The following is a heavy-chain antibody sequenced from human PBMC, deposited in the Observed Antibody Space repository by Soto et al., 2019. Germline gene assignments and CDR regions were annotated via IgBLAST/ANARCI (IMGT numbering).Heavy chain of an antibody. D-gene: IGHD1-26*01. V-gene: IGHV4-59*08. CDR1: GGSISSYY. CDR3: ARRSLEDYYYYMDV. CDR2: IYYSGST. Sequence: SETLSLTCTVSGGSISSYYWSWIRQPPGKGLEWIGYIYYSGSTNYNPSLKSRVTISVDTSKNQFSLKLSSVTAADTAVYYCARRSLEDYYYYMDVWGKGTTVTVSS. J-gene: IGHJ6*03.